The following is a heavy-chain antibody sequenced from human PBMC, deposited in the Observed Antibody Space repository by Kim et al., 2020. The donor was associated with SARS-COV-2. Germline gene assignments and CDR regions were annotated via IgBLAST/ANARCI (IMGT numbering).Heavy chain of an antibody. V-gene: IGHV4-39*01. CDR1: GGSISSSCYY. D-gene: IGHD6-25*01. J-gene: IGHJ4*02. Sequence: SETLSLTCTVSGGSISSSCYYWCWIRQPPGKGLEWIGSIYYSGSTYYNPSLKSLVTIFVDTSKNQFSLKLSSVTAADTAVYYCASRQYSSGWVDYWGEGT. CDR2: IYYSGST. CDR3: ASRQYSSGWVDY.